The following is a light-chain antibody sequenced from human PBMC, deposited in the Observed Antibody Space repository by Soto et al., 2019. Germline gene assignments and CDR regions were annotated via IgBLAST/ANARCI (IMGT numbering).Light chain of an antibody. CDR3: QQYGTSPNT. Sequence: EIVLTQSPGTLSLSPGDRATLSCRASQSVSRNSLAWYQQKPGQAPRLLIYGASSRATGIPDRFSGIGSGTDFTLTISRLEPEDFAVYYCQQYGTSPNTFGQGTRLEIK. CDR2: GAS. CDR1: QSVSRNS. J-gene: IGKJ5*01. V-gene: IGKV3-20*01.